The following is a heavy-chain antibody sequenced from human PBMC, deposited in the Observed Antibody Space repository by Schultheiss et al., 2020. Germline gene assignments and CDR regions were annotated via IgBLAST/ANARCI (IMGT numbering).Heavy chain of an antibody. J-gene: IGHJ4*02. Sequence: SETLSLTCTVSGGSISSYYWSWIRQPPGKGLEWIGYIYYSGSTYYNPSLKSRVTISVDTSKNQFSLKLSSVTAADTAVYYCARYSLRLMFDYWGQGTLVTVSS. CDR3: ARYSLRLMFDY. CDR1: GGSISSYY. D-gene: IGHD3-16*01. CDR2: IYYSGST. V-gene: IGHV4-59*12.